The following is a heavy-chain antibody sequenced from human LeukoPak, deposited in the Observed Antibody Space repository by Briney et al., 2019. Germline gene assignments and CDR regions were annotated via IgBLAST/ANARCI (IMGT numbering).Heavy chain of an antibody. CDR3: AREIEDSSSFDY. V-gene: IGHV1-2*02. CDR1: GYTFTGYY. CDR2: INPNSGGT. D-gene: IGHD6-6*01. Sequence: ASVKVSCKASGYTFTGYYMHWVRQAPGQGLEWMGWINPNSGGTNYAQKFQGRVTMTRDTSISTAYMELSRLRSDDTAVYYCAREIEDSSSFDYWGQGTLVTVSS. J-gene: IGHJ4*02.